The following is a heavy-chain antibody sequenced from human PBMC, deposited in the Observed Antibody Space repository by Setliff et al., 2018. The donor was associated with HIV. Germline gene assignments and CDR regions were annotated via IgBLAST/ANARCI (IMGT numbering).Heavy chain of an antibody. CDR1: AYSLSGGYY. CDR2: IYSSGSP. CDR3: ARHRDPPGTSWIFYYYYMDL. V-gene: IGHV4-38-2*01. D-gene: IGHD2-2*01. Sequence: SETLSLTCAVSAYSLSGGYYWGWIRQPPGKGLEWIGSIYSSGSPSYNPSLSSRLTISVDTSKNHVSLRLSSVTAADTGVYYCARHRDPPGTSWIFYYYYMDLWGGGTTVTVSS. J-gene: IGHJ6*03.